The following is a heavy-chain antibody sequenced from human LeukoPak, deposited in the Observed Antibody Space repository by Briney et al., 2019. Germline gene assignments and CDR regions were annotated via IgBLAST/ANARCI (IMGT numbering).Heavy chain of an antibody. V-gene: IGHV3-48*01. CDR3: ARDYRYAFDN. D-gene: IGHD1-1*01. Sequence: PGGSLRLSCAASGFTFSDYSMNWVRQAPGKGLEWISYIGISSGNTKYADSVKGRFTISGDKAKNSLYLQMNNLRVEDTAAYYCARDYRYAFDNWGQGTLVTVSS. J-gene: IGHJ4*02. CDR2: IGISSGNT. CDR1: GFTFSDYS.